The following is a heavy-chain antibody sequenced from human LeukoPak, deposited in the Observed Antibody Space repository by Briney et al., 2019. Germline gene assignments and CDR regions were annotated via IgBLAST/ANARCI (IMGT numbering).Heavy chain of an antibody. Sequence: GGSLRLSCEASGFSLSTYWMNWVRQVPRQGLDWVANINPDGSGKKYVDSVKGRFTIARDNANNSLSLQMNSLRAEDTAVYYCASWGAGGNSWGQGTLVTVSS. D-gene: IGHD3-16*01. J-gene: IGHJ4*02. V-gene: IGHV3-7*01. CDR1: GFSLSTYW. CDR2: INPDGSGK. CDR3: ASWGAGGNS.